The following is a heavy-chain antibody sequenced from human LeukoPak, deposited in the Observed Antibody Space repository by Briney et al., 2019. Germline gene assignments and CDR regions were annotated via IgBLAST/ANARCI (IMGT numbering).Heavy chain of an antibody. CDR2: IYSGGST. CDR3: ARGYDSIGYRTPFDY. CDR1: GFTVSSNY. V-gene: IGHV3-53*01. J-gene: IGHJ4*02. Sequence: PGGSLRLSCAASGFTVSSNYMSWVRQAPGKGLEWVSVIYSGGSTYYADSVKGRFTISRDNSKNTLYLQMNSLRAEDTAVYYCARGYDSIGYRTPFDYWGQGTLVTVSS. D-gene: IGHD3-22*01.